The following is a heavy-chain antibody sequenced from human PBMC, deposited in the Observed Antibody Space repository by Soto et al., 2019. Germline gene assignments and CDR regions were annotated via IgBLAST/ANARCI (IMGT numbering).Heavy chain of an antibody. Sequence: GGSLRLSCAASGFTFSSYAMHWVRQAPGKGLEWVALISYDGSDKDYADSVKGRFTISRDNSRNMLFLQMNSLRAEDTAVYYCARDYYKYYDSSGYYRSPAYWGQGTLVTV. V-gene: IGHV3-30-3*01. CDR3: ARDYYKYYDSSGYYRSPAY. J-gene: IGHJ4*02. CDR1: GFTFSSYA. D-gene: IGHD3-22*01. CDR2: ISYDGSDK.